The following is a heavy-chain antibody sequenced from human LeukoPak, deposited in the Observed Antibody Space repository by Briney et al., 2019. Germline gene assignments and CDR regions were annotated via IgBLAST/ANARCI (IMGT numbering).Heavy chain of an antibody. J-gene: IGHJ4*02. CDR3: ARVKSSGYYYGLDY. CDR2: ISSSGSAI. Sequence: PGGSLRLSCAASGFTFSSYEMNWVRQAPGKGLEWLSYISSSGSAIYYADSVKGRFTISRDNAKNSLYLQMSSLRAEDTAVYYCARVKSSGYYYGLDYWGQGTLVTVSS. D-gene: IGHD3-22*01. V-gene: IGHV3-48*03. CDR1: GFTFSSYE.